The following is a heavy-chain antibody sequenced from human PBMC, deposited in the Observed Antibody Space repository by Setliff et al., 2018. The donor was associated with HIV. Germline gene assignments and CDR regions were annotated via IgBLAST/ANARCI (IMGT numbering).Heavy chain of an antibody. CDR1: GYMFNNYW. Sequence: GESLKISCKGSGYMFNNYWIAWVRQVPGKGLEWMGIIDPGDSDTRYTPSYQGRIIMSIDRFRSTAYLQWRSLTPSDSALYCCARQRPPGYSSPYTIEYWGQGTLGTVS. CDR3: ARQRPPGYSSPYTIEY. CDR2: IDPGDSDT. D-gene: IGHD6-13*01. J-gene: IGHJ4*02. V-gene: IGHV5-51*01.